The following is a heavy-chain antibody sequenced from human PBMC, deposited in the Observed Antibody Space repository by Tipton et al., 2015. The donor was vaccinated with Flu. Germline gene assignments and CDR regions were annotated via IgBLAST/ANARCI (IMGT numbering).Heavy chain of an antibody. J-gene: IGHJ6*02. CDR3: ARDLWNDRRAYYYYGVDV. D-gene: IGHD1-1*01. V-gene: IGHV4-39*07. Sequence: LSLTCTVSGDSISTTIYYWGWVRQPPGKGLEWIGSIYYSGTTYCNPSLKSRVTISVDSSKNEFSLTLASLTAADTAVYYCARDLWNDRRAYYYYGVDVWGQGTTVTVSS. CDR1: GDSISTTIYY. CDR2: IYYSGTT.